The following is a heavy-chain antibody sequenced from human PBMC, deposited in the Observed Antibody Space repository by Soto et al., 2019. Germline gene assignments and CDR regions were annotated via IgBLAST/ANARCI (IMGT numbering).Heavy chain of an antibody. CDR3: ARETVNTIFGVVIIFYFDY. V-gene: IGHV3-48*01. D-gene: IGHD3-3*01. CDR1: GFTFSSYS. J-gene: IGHJ4*02. CDR2: ISSSSTI. Sequence: GGSLRLSCAASGFTFSSYSMNWVRQAPGKGLEWVSYISSSSTIYYADSVKGRFTISRDNAKNSLYLQMNSLRAEDTAVYYCARETVNTIFGVVIIFYFDYWGQGTLVTVSS.